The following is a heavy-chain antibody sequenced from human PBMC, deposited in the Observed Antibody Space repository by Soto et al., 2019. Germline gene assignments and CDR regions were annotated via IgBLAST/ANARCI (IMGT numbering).Heavy chain of an antibody. CDR3: ARDFAFDWLLYNWFDP. CDR2: IWYDGSNK. J-gene: IGHJ5*02. CDR1: GFTFSSYG. Sequence: QVQLVESGGGVVQPGRSLRLSCAASGFTFSSYGMHWVRQAPGKGLEWVAVIWYDGSNKYYADSVKGRFTISRDNSKNTLYLQMNSLRAEDTAVYYCARDFAFDWLLYNWFDPWGQGTLVTVSS. D-gene: IGHD3-9*01. V-gene: IGHV3-33*01.